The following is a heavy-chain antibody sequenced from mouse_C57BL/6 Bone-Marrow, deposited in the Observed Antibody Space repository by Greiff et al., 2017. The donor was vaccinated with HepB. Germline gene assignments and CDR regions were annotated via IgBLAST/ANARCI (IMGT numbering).Heavy chain of an antibody. CDR3: ARQQHRNDAMDD. CDR2: IYPGDGDT. CDR1: GYAFSSYW. D-gene: IGHD3-2*02. V-gene: IGHV1-80*01. J-gene: IGHJ4*01. Sequence: QVQLKQSGAELVKPGASVKISCKASGYAFSSYWMNWVKQRPGKGLEWIGQIYPGDGDTNYNGKFKGKATLTADKSSSTAYMQLSSLTSEDSAVYFCARQQHRNDAMDDWGQGTSVTVAS.